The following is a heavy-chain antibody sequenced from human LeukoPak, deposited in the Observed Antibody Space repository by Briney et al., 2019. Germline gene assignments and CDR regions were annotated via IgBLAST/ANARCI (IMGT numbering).Heavy chain of an antibody. Sequence: PSETLSLTCTVSGDSISNDNWWSWVRQPPGKGLEWIGEMYHSGRINYNPSLKSRVTISVEKSKNYFSLNLTSVTAADTALYYCARGGLFAPFDYWVQGTLVTVSS. CDR2: MYHSGRI. J-gene: IGHJ4*02. CDR3: ARGGLFAPFDY. V-gene: IGHV4-4*02. CDR1: GDSISNDNW. D-gene: IGHD5-12*01.